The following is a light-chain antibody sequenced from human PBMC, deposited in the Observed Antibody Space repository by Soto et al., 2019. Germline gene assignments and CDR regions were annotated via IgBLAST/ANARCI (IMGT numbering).Light chain of an antibody. Sequence: DIQMTQSPSSLSASVGDRVTITCRASKIISSYLNCYQQKPGKAPKLLIYAASSLQSGVPSRFSGSGSGTDFTLTISSLQPEDFATYYCQQSYSTSITFGQGTRLEIK. CDR1: KIISSY. CDR3: QQSYSTSIT. CDR2: AAS. V-gene: IGKV1-39*01. J-gene: IGKJ5*01.